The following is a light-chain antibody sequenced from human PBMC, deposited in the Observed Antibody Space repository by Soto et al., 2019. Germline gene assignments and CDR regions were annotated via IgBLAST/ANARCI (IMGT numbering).Light chain of an antibody. V-gene: IGLV2-14*01. CDR1: SSDIGDYNY. CDR2: EVS. J-gene: IGLJ2*01. CDR3: SSYTGSTTPVV. Sequence: QSALTQPASVSGSPGQSITISCTGTSSDIGDYNYVSWYQQHPGKAPKLMIYEVSNRPSGVSNRFSGSKSGNTASLTISGLQAEDEADYHCSSYTGSTTPVVFGGGTKVTVL.